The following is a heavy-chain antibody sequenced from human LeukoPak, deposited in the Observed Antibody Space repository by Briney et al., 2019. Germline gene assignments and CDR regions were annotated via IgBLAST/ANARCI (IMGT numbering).Heavy chain of an antibody. D-gene: IGHD1-26*01. V-gene: IGHV4-38-2*01. J-gene: IGHJ4*02. CDR3: ARFVGASKTSHVDY. CDR2: IYHSGST. Sequence: PSETLSLTCAVSGYFISSGYYWGWIRQPPGKGLEWIGSIYHSGSTYYNPSLKSRVTISVDTSKNQLSLKLSSVTAADTAVYYCARFVGASKTSHVDYWGQGTLVTVSS. CDR1: GYFISSGYY.